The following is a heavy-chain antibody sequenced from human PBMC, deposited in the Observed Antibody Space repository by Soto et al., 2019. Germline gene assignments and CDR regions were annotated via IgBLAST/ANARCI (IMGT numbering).Heavy chain of an antibody. D-gene: IGHD3-3*01. J-gene: IGHJ4*02. CDR2: IIPIFDTI. Sequence: QVQLLQAGAEVKKPGSSVKVSCKASGATFSSFAFSWVRQAPGQGLEWTGVIIPIFDTINYAQKFQGRVTITADESTRTAYMELSSLTSEDTAVYYCASPLKWSGYYIAFDYWGQGTLVIVSS. V-gene: IGHV1-69*01. CDR1: GATFSSFA. CDR3: ASPLKWSGYYIAFDY.